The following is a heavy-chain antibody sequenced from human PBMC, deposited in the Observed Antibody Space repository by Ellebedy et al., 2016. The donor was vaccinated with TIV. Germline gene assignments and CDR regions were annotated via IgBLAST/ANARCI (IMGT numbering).Heavy chain of an antibody. CDR1: GFTFTTYA. V-gene: IGHV3-23*01. CDR2: ISDSGDRT. Sequence: GGSLRLSXAASGFTFTTYAMTWVRQAPGKGLEWVSTISDSGDRTYYADSVRGRFTISRDNSRNTLYLQVTSLRAEDTAVYYCVRDFDYWGQGTLVTVSS. CDR3: VRDFDY. J-gene: IGHJ4*02.